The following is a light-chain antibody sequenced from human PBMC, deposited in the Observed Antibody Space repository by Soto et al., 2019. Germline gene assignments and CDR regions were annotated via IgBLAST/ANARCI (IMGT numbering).Light chain of an antibody. CDR1: QSLVHSDGSTY. Sequence: DVVMTQSPLSLPVTLGQPASISCRSSQSLVHSDGSTYLNWFQQRPGQSPRRLIHKVSNRDSGVPDRFSGSGSGPDFTLKISRVEAEDVGVYYCMQGTHWPRTFGQGTKVEIK. J-gene: IGKJ1*01. V-gene: IGKV2-30*02. CDR3: MQGTHWPRT. CDR2: KVS.